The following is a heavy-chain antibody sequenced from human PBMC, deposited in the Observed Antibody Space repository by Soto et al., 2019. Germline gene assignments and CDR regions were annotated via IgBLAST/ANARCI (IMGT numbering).Heavy chain of an antibody. Sequence: GGSLRLSCAASGFTSGFTFSSYSMNWVRQAPGKGLEWVSYISSSSSTIYYADSVKGRFTISRDNSKNTLYLQMNSLRAEDTAVYYCAREYYYDSSGYYWARAFDIWGQGTMVTVSS. CDR3: AREYYYDSSGYYWARAFDI. CDR2: ISSSSSTI. D-gene: IGHD3-22*01. V-gene: IGHV3-48*01. J-gene: IGHJ3*02. CDR1: GFTFSSYS.